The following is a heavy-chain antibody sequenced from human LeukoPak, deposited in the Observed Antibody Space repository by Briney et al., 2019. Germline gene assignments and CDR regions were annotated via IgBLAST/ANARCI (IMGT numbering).Heavy chain of an antibody. CDR2: IIPIFGTA. Sequence: GASVKVSCKASGGTFSNYAISWVRQAPGQGLEWMGGIIPIFGTANYAQKFQGRVTITTDESTSTAYMELSSLRSEDTAMYYCARDDSSGYYYPYWGQGTLVTVSS. CDR3: ARDDSSGYYYPY. V-gene: IGHV1-69*05. J-gene: IGHJ4*02. CDR1: GGTFSNYA. D-gene: IGHD3-22*01.